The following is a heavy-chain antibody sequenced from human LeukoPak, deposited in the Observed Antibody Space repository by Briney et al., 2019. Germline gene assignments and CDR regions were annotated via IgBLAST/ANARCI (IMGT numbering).Heavy chain of an antibody. D-gene: IGHD2-15*01. CDR3: AKDRVQLVVVAATSFDY. CDR2: ICGSGGST. Sequence: PGGSLRLSCAASGFTFSSYAMSWVRHAPGKGLGWVSAICGSGGSTYYADSVKGRFTISRDNSKNTLYLQMNSLRAEDTAVHHCAKDRVQLVVVAATSFDYWGQGTRVTVSS. J-gene: IGHJ4*02. CDR1: GFTFSSYA. V-gene: IGHV3-23*01.